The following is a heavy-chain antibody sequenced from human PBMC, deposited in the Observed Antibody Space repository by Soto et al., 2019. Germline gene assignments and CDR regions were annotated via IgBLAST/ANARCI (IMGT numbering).Heavy chain of an antibody. CDR3: AREKAVGCYDDP. Sequence: TLSRTGPLSVASISDGTYYGTGIRQSPGKGPEWLGYVFRSGHTFYNPSLKSRLQISIDTAKNQFSLKMTSMAGEDAGMYYCAREKAVGCYDDPWGRGTLVTVSS. J-gene: IGHJ5*02. CDR1: VASISDGTYY. D-gene: IGHD2-2*01. V-gene: IGHV4-30-4*01. CDR2: VFRSGHT.